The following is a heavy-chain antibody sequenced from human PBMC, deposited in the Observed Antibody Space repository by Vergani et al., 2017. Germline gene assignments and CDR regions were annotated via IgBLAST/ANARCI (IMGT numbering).Heavy chain of an antibody. J-gene: IGHJ5*02. D-gene: IGHD2-15*01. CDR1: GAYVGSGGYY. Sequence: QVQLQESGPGLVKASQTLSLTCSVSGAYVGSGGYYWSWVRQRPGMGLDWIGYIYYSGTTYYNPSLESRLTISLETSEHHLSLKLTSVTAADTAVYYCTGHWAVGAANNWFDPWGQGTLVTVSS. CDR3: TGHWAVGAANNWFDP. CDR2: IYYSGTT. V-gene: IGHV4-31*03.